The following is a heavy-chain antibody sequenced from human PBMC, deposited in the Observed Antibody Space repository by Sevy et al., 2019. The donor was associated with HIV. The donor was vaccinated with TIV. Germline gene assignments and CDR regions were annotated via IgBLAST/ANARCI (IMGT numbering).Heavy chain of an antibody. J-gene: IGHJ4*02. CDR1: GGSVSSGSYY. CDR2: IYYSGST. CDR3: ARTYYYDSSGYYYLAY. V-gene: IGHV4-61*01. D-gene: IGHD3-22*01. Sequence: ETLSLTCTVSGGSVSSGSYYWSWIRQPPGKGLEWIGYIYYSGSTNYNPSLKSRVTISVDTSKNQFSLKLSSMTAADTAVYYCARTYYYDSSGYYYLAYWGQGTLVTVSS.